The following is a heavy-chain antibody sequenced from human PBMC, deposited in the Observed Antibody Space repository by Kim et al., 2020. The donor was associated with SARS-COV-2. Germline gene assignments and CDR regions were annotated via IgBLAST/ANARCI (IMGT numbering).Heavy chain of an antibody. V-gene: IGHV3-30*07. D-gene: IGHD1-26*01. Sequence: ADALKGLFTSSRDKSKNTLYLQMNSRRAEDTAVYYCARDLLVGATSYGMEVWGQGTTVTVSS. J-gene: IGHJ6*02. CDR3: ARDLLVGATSYGMEV.